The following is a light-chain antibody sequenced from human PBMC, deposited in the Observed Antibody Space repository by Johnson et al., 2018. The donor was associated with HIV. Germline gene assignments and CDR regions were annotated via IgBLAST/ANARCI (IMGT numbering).Light chain of an antibody. CDR3: GTWDSSLGAHYV. V-gene: IGLV1-51*01. Sequence: QSVLTQPPSVSAAPGQKVTISCSGSSSDMGNYAVSWYQQLPGTAPKLLIYDNNKRPSGIPDRFSGSKSGTSATLGITGLQTGDEADYYCGTWDSSLGAHYVFGTGTKVTVL. CDR2: DNN. J-gene: IGLJ1*01. CDR1: SSDMGNYA.